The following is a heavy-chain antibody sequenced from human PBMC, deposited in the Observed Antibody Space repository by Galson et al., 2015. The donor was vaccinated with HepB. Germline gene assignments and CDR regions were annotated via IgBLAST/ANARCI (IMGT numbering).Heavy chain of an antibody. Sequence: SLRLSCAASGFTFGDYAMSWFRQAPGKGLEWVGFIRSKAYGGTTEYAASVKGRFTISRDDSKSIAYLQMNSLKTEDTAVYYCTRDRQIHYDILTGPIWGQGTMVTVSS. CDR1: GFTFGDYA. J-gene: IGHJ3*02. CDR2: IRSKAYGGTT. D-gene: IGHD3-9*01. CDR3: TRDRQIHYDILTGPI. V-gene: IGHV3-49*03.